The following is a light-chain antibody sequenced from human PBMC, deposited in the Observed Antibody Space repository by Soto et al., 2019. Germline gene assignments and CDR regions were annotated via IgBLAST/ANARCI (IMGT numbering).Light chain of an antibody. V-gene: IGKV1-8*01. Sequence: AIRMTQSPSSFSASPGDRVTITCRASQGISSYLAWYQQKPGKVPKRLIYAASSLQSGVPSRFSGSGSGTEIPITISSLPDDYSANYYRLQHNTHPLTFGRGTKVDIK. J-gene: IGKJ4*01. CDR2: AAS. CDR3: LQHNTHPLT. CDR1: QGISSY.